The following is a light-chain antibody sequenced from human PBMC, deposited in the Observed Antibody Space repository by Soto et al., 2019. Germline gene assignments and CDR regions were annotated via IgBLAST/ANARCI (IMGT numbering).Light chain of an antibody. CDR2: NSL. J-gene: IGLJ3*02. Sequence: QSVLSQPASASGTPGQSVIISCSGSTSNIGSNPVNWYQQAPGTAPKLLIYNSLQRPSGVPDRFSASTSGTSASLAISGLQSDDEADYYCAAWDAGLKGVLFGGGTKLTVL. CDR3: AAWDAGLKGVL. CDR1: TSNIGSNP. V-gene: IGLV1-44*01.